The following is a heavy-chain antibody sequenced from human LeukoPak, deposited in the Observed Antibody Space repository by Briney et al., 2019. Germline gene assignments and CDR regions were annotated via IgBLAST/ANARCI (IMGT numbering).Heavy chain of an antibody. CDR2: ISSSSTYI. CDR3: AKDSEMEGFVDY. D-gene: IGHD2-8*01. Sequence: GGFLRLSCAASGLTVSSYSMNWVRQAPGKGLEWVSSISSSSTYIYYADSVKGRFTISRDNSKNTLYLQMNSLRAEDTAVYYCAKDSEMEGFVDYWGQGTLVTVSS. V-gene: IGHV3-21*01. CDR1: GLTVSSYS. J-gene: IGHJ4*02.